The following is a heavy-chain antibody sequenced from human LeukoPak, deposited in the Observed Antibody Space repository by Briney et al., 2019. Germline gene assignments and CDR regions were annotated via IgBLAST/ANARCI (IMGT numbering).Heavy chain of an antibody. CDR1: GDTFTSYA. V-gene: IGHV1-69*05. D-gene: IGHD3-22*01. CDR3: ARASGNYYDSSGYCRTPPRFGY. J-gene: IGHJ4*02. CDR2: IIPIFGTT. Sequence: GASVKVSCKASGDTFTSYAIRWVRQAPGQGLEWMGGIIPIFGTTNYAQKFQGRVTITTDASTSTAYMELSSLRSEDTAVYYCARASGNYYDSSGYCRTPPRFGYWGQGTLVTVSS.